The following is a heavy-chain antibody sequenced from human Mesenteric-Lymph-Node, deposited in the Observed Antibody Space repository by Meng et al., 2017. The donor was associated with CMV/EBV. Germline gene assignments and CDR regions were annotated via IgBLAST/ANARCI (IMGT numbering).Heavy chain of an antibody. Sequence: ASVKVSCKASGGTFSSYAISWVRQAPGQRLEWMGWINPNTGGTNYAQKFQGRVTMTRDASSATGYMELSGLTSDDTAVYYCARDKYCGANCYSGWFDSWGQGTLVTVSS. CDR3: ARDKYCGANCYSGWFDS. V-gene: IGHV1-2*02. D-gene: IGHD2-21*01. CDR1: GGTFSSYA. CDR2: INPNTGGT. J-gene: IGHJ5*01.